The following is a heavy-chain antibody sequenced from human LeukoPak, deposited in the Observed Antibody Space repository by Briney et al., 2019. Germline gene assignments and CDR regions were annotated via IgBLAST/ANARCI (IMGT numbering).Heavy chain of an antibody. V-gene: IGHV3-48*03. CDR2: GSSGGRTI. CDR1: GFTFSSYE. D-gene: IGHD4-17*01. CDR3: ARNRPHPYSHGDYDTLDY. J-gene: IGHJ4*02. Sequence: GGSLRLFCAASGFTFSSYEMNWVRQAPGKGLEWVSYGSSGGRTIYYADSVKGRFTISRDNAKNSLYLQMNSLRAEDTAVYYCARNRPHPYSHGDYDTLDYWGQGTLVTVSS.